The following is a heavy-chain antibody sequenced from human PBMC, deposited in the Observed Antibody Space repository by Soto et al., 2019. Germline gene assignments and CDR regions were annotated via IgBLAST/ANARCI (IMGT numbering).Heavy chain of an antibody. CDR1: GFTFSSYS. CDR3: ARDSHSPLPHKPLDY. Sequence: EVQLVESGGGLVQPGGSLRLSCAASGFTFSSYSMNWVRQAPGKGLEWVSYISSSSRTIYYADSVKGRFTISRDNAKNSLYLQMNSLRDEDTTVYYCARDSHSPLPHKPLDYWGQGTLVTVSS. J-gene: IGHJ4*02. CDR2: ISSSSRTI. D-gene: IGHD2-15*01. V-gene: IGHV3-48*02.